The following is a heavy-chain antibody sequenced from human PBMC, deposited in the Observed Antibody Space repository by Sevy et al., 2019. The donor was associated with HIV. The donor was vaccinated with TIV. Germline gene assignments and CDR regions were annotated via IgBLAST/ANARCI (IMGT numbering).Heavy chain of an antibody. CDR2: ISAYNGNT. CDR1: GYTFTSYC. V-gene: IGHV1-18*04. D-gene: IGHD5-18*01. CDR3: ARGGDTAPMDV. J-gene: IGHJ6*02. Sequence: ASVKVSCKASGYTFTSYCISWVRQAPGQGLEWVGWISAYNGNTNYAQKPQGRVTMTTDTSTSTASMELRTLRSDDTAVYYCARGGDTAPMDVWGQGTTVTVSS.